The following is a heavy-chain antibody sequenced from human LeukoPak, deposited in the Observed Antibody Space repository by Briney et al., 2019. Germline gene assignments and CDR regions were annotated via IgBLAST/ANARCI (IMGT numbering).Heavy chain of an antibody. CDR3: ARARTSYYYDSSGTRRRRGYYFDY. CDR2: IYYSGST. CDR1: GGSISSSSYY. V-gene: IGHV4-39*07. J-gene: IGHJ4*02. Sequence: KPSETLSLTCTVSGGSISSSSYYWGWIRQPPGKGLEWIGSIYYSGSTYYNPSLKSRVTISVDTSKNQFSLKLSSVTAADTAVYYCARARTSYYYDSSGTRRRRGYYFDYWGQGTLVTVSS. D-gene: IGHD3-22*01.